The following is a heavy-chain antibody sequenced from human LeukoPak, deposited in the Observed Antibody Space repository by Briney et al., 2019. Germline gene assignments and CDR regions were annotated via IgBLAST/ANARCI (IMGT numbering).Heavy chain of an antibody. CDR3: TGKYYYDSSGYYYVDY. D-gene: IGHD3-22*01. CDR2: IYHSGST. V-gene: IGHV4-38-2*01. CDR1: GYSLSSGYF. J-gene: IGHJ4*02. Sequence: SETLSLTCAVSGYSLSSGYFWGWIRQSPGKGLEWIGSIYHSGSTYYNPSLKSRVTISVDTSKNQFSLKLSSVTAADTAVYYCTGKYYYDSSGYYYVDYWGQGTLVTVSS.